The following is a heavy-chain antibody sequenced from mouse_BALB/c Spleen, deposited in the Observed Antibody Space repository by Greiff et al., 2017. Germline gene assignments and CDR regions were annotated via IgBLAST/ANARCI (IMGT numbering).Heavy chain of an antibody. Sequence: EVKLMESGGGLVQPGGSLKLSCAASGFTFSSYTMSWVRQTPEKRLEWVAYISNGGGSTYYPDTVKGRFTISRDNAKNTLYLQMSSLKSEDTAMYYCASLSITTLDYWGQGTSVTVSS. CDR3: ASLSITTLDY. CDR1: GFTFSSYT. V-gene: IGHV5-12-2*01. D-gene: IGHD1-1*01. CDR2: ISNGGGST. J-gene: IGHJ4*01.